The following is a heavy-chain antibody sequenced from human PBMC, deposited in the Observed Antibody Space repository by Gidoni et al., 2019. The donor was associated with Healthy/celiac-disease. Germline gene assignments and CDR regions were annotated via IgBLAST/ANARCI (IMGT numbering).Heavy chain of an antibody. V-gene: IGHV4-34*01. J-gene: IGHJ4*02. CDR2: IKHSGST. Sequence: QVQLQQWGAGLLKPSETLSLTCAVYGGSFSGYYWSWIRQPPGKGLDWIGEIKHSGSTQYNPSLKSRVTISVDTSKNQFSLKLSSVTAADTAVYYCARGFPSWFGEPRRPLDYWGQGTLVTVSS. D-gene: IGHD3-10*01. CDR3: ARGFPSWFGEPRRPLDY. CDR1: GGSFSGYY.